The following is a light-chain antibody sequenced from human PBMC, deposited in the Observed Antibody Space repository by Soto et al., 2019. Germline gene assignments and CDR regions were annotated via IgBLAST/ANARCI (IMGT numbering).Light chain of an antibody. CDR1: SSDVGGYYF. V-gene: IGLV2-11*01. CDR2: DVS. J-gene: IGLJ2*01. Sequence: QSALTQPRSVSGSPGQSVTISCTGTSSDVGGYYFVSWYQHHPGKAPKLMIYDVSKRPSGVPDRFSGSKSGNTASLTISGLQAEDEADYYCCSYAGSYTPVFGGGTKLTVL. CDR3: CSYAGSYTPV.